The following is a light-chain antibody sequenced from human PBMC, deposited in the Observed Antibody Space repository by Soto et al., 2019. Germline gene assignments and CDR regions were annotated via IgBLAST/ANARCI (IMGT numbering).Light chain of an antibody. CDR3: QQHGTSPCT. CDR2: GAS. V-gene: IGKV3-20*01. J-gene: IGKJ2*02. CDR1: QSLRSSY. Sequence: EVVLTQSPNTLSLSPGERATLSCWASQSLRSSYLAWYQRKPGQAPRLLMFGASRRATGIPDRFNGSGSGTDFILTISRLEPEDVAVYYCQQHGTSPCTFGQGTK.